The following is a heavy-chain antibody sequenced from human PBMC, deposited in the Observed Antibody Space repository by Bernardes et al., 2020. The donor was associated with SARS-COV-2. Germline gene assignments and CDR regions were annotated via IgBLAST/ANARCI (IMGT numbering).Heavy chain of an antibody. D-gene: IGHD3-3*01. CDR3: VRDLGTWSGYYTGWFDP. Sequence: SETLSLTCTVSGGSVSSGRSFWSWIRQPPGKGLEWIGYTYYRGSTNYNPSLRSRVTMSLDTSKNQFSLRLSSVTAADTAVYYCVRDLGTWSGYYTGWFDPWGQGTLVTVSS. CDR2: TYYRGST. CDR1: GGSVSSGRSF. J-gene: IGHJ5*02. V-gene: IGHV4-61*01.